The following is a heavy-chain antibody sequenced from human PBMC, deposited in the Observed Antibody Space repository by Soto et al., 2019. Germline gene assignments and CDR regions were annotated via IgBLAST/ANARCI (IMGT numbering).Heavy chain of an antibody. CDR1: GLAHSSSA. V-gene: IGHV3-23*05. D-gene: IGHD3-10*01. J-gene: IGHJ4*02. CDR2: ISRSGRGA. Sequence: RGSLRLSCTASGLAHSSSAMRWVRHAPGKGLECVSGISRSGRGAEYADSVKGGFTMSRENSKKTLYLQMTNLRENDTAVYYCGKDAVDKDGSGPMDHWGRGT. CDR3: GKDAVDKDGSGPMDH.